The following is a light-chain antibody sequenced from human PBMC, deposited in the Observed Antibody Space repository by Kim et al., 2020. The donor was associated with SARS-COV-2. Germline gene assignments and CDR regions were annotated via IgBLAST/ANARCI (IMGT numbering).Light chain of an antibody. CDR3: CSYAGSYSWV. V-gene: IGLV2-11*01. Sequence: QSALTQPRSVSGSPGQSVTISCTGTSSDIGGYNYVSWYQQHPGKAPKWMIYDVSERPSGVPDRFSGSKSGNTASLTISGLQTEDEADYYCCSYAGSYSWVFGGGTQLTVL. CDR2: DVS. CDR1: SSDIGGYNY. J-gene: IGLJ3*02.